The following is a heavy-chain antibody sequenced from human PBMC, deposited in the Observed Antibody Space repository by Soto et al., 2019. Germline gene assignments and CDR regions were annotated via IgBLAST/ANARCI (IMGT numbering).Heavy chain of an antibody. Sequence: ASVKVSCKDSGYTFASYAMHWVRQAPGQRLEWMGWINAGNGNTKYSQKFQGRVTITRDTSASTAYMELSSLRSEDTAVYYCARRRVVLRYFDWLPTAFDYWGQGTLVTVSS. CDR3: ARRRVVLRYFDWLPTAFDY. CDR2: INAGNGNT. V-gene: IGHV1-3*01. J-gene: IGHJ4*02. D-gene: IGHD3-9*01. CDR1: GYTFASYA.